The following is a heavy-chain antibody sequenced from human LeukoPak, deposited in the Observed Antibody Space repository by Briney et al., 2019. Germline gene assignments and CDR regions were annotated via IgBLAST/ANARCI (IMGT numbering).Heavy chain of an antibody. V-gene: IGHV4-39*01. CDR2: IYYSGST. CDR1: GGSISSSSYY. CDR3: ARLGGEWELPRFDY. J-gene: IGHJ4*02. Sequence: SETLSLTCTVSGGSISSSSYYWGWIRQPPGKGLEWIGSIYYSGSTYYNPSLKSRVTISVDTSKNQFSLKLSSVTAADTAVYYCARLGGEWELPRFDYWGQGSLVTVSS. D-gene: IGHD4-23*01.